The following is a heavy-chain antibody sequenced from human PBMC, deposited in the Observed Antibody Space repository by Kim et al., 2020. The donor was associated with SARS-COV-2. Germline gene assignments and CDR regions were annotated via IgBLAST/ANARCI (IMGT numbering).Heavy chain of an antibody. CDR3: ASCVVGATYYYYGMDV. V-gene: IGHV4-59*01. J-gene: IGHJ6*02. Sequence: SRKSRVTISVDTSKNQFSLKLSSVTAADTAVYYCASCVVGATYYYYGMDVWGQGTTVTVSS. D-gene: IGHD1-26*01.